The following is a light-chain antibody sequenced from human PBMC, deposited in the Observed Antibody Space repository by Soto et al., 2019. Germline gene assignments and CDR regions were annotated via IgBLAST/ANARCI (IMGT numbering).Light chain of an antibody. CDR2: EVT. J-gene: IGLJ2*01. Sequence: QSALTQPPSASGSPGQSVTISCTGTSSDVGRYNYVSWYQQHPGKAPKLMIYEVTKRPSGVPDRFSGSKSGNTASLTVSGLQAEVEADYYCSSYAGNNNLIFGGGTKVTVL. CDR1: SSDVGRYNY. V-gene: IGLV2-8*01. CDR3: SSYAGNNNLI.